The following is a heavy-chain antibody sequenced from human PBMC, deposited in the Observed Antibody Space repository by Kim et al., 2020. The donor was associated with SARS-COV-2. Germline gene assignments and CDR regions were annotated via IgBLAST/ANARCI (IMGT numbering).Heavy chain of an antibody. CDR3: AADAVAGSNYYYYGMDV. CDR2: IVVGSGNT. V-gene: IGHV1-58*01. CDR1: GFTFTSSA. J-gene: IGHJ6*02. D-gene: IGHD6-19*01. Sequence: SVKVSCKASGFTFTSSAVQWVRQARGQRLEWIGWIVVGSGNTNYAQKFQERVTITRDMSTSTAYMELSSLRSEDTAVYYCAADAVAGSNYYYYGMDVWGQGTTVTVS.